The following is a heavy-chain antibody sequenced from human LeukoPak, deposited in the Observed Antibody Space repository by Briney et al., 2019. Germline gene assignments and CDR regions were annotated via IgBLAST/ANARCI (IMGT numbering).Heavy chain of an antibody. CDR3: TRRSFSGSYYGTGFGY. Sequence: GGSLRLSCAASGFTFSNAWMSWVRQAPGKGLEWVGRIKSKTDGGTTDYAAPVKGRFTISRDDSKDTLYLQMNSLKTEDTAVYYCTRRSFSGSYYGTGFGYWGQGTLVTVSS. J-gene: IGHJ4*02. V-gene: IGHV3-15*01. D-gene: IGHD1-26*01. CDR2: IKSKTDGGTT. CDR1: GFTFSNAW.